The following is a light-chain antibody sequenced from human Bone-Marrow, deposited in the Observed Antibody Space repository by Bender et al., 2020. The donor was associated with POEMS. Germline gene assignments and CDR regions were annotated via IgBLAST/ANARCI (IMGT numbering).Light chain of an antibody. V-gene: IGLV1-44*01. CDR2: GND. CDR3: SAWDGILNGWV. CDR1: SSNIGGNA. Sequence: QSALTQPPSASGTPGQRVTISCSASSSNIGGNAVNWWQHLPGTAPKLLIYGNDQRPSGVPDRFSGSKSGASASLAISGLQSEDEADYFCSAWDGILNGWVFGGGTELTVL. J-gene: IGLJ3*02.